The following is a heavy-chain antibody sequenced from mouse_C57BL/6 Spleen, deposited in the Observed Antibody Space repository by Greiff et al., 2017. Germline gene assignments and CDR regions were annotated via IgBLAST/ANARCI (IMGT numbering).Heavy chain of an antibody. Sequence: QVQLQPGAELVKPGASVKMSCKASGYTFTSYWITWVKQRPGQGLEWIGDIYPGSGSTNYNEKFKSKATLTVDTSSSTAYMQLSSLTSEDSAVYYCARSPYYGSSYRYFDVWGTGTTVTVSS. V-gene: IGHV1-55*01. CDR3: ARSPYYGSSYRYFDV. D-gene: IGHD1-1*01. J-gene: IGHJ1*03. CDR2: IYPGSGST. CDR1: GYTFTSYW.